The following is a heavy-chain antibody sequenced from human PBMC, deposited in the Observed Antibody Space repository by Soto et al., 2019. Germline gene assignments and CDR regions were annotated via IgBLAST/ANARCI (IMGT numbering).Heavy chain of an antibody. V-gene: IGHV3-21*01. D-gene: IGHD3-22*01. CDR3: ARYDSSGYYWPYYYYGMDV. CDR1: GFTFNIYS. J-gene: IGHJ6*02. Sequence: GGSLRLSCAASGFTFNIYSMNWVRQAPGKGLEWVSSISSSSSYIYYADSVKGRFTISRDNAKNSLYLQMNSLRAEDTAVYYCARYDSSGYYWPYYYYGMDVWGQGTTVTVSS. CDR2: ISSSSSYI.